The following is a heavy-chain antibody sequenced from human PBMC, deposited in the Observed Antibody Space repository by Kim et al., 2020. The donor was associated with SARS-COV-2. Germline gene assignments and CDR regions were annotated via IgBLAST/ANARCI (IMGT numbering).Heavy chain of an antibody. CDR1: GFSFRSYG. J-gene: IGHJ2*01. CDR3: ARGPVNPIYGWYFDR. D-gene: IGHD3-10*01. Sequence: GGSLRLSCAASGFSFRSYGMHWVRQAPGKGLEWVAFISYDGSDKYYADSVKGRFTVSRDNSNNTLYLQLNSLGGKDTAVFYCARGPVNPIYGWYFDRWGRGSRVT. V-gene: IGHV3-33*01. CDR2: ISYDGSDK.